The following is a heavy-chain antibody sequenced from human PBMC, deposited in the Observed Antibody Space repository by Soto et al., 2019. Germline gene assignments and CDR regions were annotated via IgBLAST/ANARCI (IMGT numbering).Heavy chain of an antibody. J-gene: IGHJ6*02. CDR1: GFTFSSYG. D-gene: IGHD3-16*01. V-gene: IGHV3-33*01. CDR3: ARDADYDQMDV. Sequence: GGSLRLSCAASGFTFSSYGMHWVRQAPGKGLEWVAVIWYDGSNKYYADSVKGRFTISRDNSKNTLYLQMNSLRAEDTAVYYCARDADYDQMDVWGQGTTVTVSS. CDR2: IWYDGSNK.